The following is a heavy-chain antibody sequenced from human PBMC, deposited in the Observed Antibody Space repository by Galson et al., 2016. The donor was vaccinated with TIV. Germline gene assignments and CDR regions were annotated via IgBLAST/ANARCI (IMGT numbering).Heavy chain of an antibody. V-gene: IGHV1-69*13. CDR2: IIPIFRTA. CDR1: GGTFFSSYA. J-gene: IGHJ4*02. D-gene: IGHD2-21*02. Sequence: SVKVSCKASGGTFFSSYAISWVRQAPGQGLEWMGRIIPIFRTANYAQKFQGRATITADEPTSTAYMELRSLRSEDTAVYYCARDRGPGTYCGGDCYPDYWGQGTLVTVSS. CDR3: ARDRGPGTYCGGDCYPDY.